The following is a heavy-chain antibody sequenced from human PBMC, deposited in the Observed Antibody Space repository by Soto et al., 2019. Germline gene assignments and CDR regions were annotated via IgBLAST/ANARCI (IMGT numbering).Heavy chain of an antibody. D-gene: IGHD3-3*01. V-gene: IGHV3-74*01. Sequence: EVQLVESGGGLVQPGGSLRLSCVVSGITFSTYRMHWVRQAPGKGLVWVSHITSDGTVTHYTDSVRGRFIISRDNGKNTLFLQMNSLRADDTAVYYCARENYDFWSGYYLDYWGQGPLVTVSS. CDR2: ITSDGTVT. J-gene: IGHJ4*02. CDR3: ARENYDFWSGYYLDY. CDR1: GITFSTYR.